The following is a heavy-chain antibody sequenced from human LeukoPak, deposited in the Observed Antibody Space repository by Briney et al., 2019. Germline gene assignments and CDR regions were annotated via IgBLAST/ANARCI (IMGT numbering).Heavy chain of an antibody. V-gene: IGHV1-2*02. J-gene: IGHJ4*02. D-gene: IGHD6-19*01. CDR3: ARDPSYSSGWGSFDY. CDR1: GCTFSDYY. CDR2: INPNSGGT. Sequence: ASVKVSCKASGCTFSDYYIHWVRQAPGQGLEWMGWINPNSGGTNFVQKFQGRVTVTRDTSISTVYMELSRLRSDDTAVYYCARDPSYSSGWGSFDYWGQGTLVTVSS.